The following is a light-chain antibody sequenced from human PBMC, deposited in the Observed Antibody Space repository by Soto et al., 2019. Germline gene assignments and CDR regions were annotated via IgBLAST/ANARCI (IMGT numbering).Light chain of an antibody. CDR1: QGISSY. CDR2: AAS. V-gene: IGKV1-8*01. CDR3: QQYYSYPLT. Sequence: AIRMTQSPSSLSAATGDRFTITCRASQGISSYLAWYQQKPGKAPKLLIYAASTLQSGVPSRFSGSGSGTDFTLTISCLQSEDFATYYCQQYYSYPLTFGGGTMVEIK. J-gene: IGKJ4*01.